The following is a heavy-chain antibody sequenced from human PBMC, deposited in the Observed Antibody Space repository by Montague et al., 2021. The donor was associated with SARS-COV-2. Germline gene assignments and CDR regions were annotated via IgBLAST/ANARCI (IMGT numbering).Heavy chain of an antibody. CDR2: IYWNDDK. V-gene: IGHV2-5*01. D-gene: IGHD5-18*01. CDR1: GFSLSTSGVG. J-gene: IGHJ3*02. CDR3: ARTTDCGYSYGRCTAAFDI. Sequence: PTQTLTLTCTFSGFSLSTSGVGVGWIRQPPGKALEWLALIYWNDDKRYSPSLKSRLTITKDTSKNQVVLTMTNMDPVDTATYYCARTTDCGYSYGRCTAAFDIWGQGTMVTVSS.